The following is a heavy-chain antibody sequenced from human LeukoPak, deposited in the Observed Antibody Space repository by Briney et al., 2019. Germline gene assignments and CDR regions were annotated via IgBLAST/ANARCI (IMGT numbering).Heavy chain of an antibody. V-gene: IGHV3-21*01. CDR3: ARDGSGSYFDY. CDR2: ISSSSSYI. Sequence: ETLSLTCAVYGGSFSSYSMNWVRQAPGKGLEWVSSISSSSSYIYYADPVKGRFTISRDNAKNSLYLQMNSLRAEDTAVYYCARDGSGSYFDYWGQGTLVTVSS. J-gene: IGHJ4*02. D-gene: IGHD1-26*01. CDR1: GGSFSSYS.